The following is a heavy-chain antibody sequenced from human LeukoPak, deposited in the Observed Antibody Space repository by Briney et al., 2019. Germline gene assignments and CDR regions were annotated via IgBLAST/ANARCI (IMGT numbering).Heavy chain of an antibody. V-gene: IGHV3-66*01. CDR1: GFTFSSYA. Sequence: GGSLRLSCAASGFTFSSYAMHWVRQAPGKGLEWVSIIYSGGSTYYADSVKGRFTISRDISKNTLYLQMNSLRAEDTAVFYCARALPAASHTSFDYWGQGALVTVSS. D-gene: IGHD2-2*01. CDR2: IYSGGST. J-gene: IGHJ4*02. CDR3: ARALPAASHTSFDY.